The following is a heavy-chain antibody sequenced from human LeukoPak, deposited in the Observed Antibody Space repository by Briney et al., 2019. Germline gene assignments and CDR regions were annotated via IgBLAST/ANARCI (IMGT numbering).Heavy chain of an antibody. D-gene: IGHD1-14*01. J-gene: IGHJ2*01. Sequence: PGGSLRLSCTASGFTFSSYAMSWVRQAPGKGLKWVSSISESGDTPYYADSVKGLFTISRDNSKNTLYLQMSSLRAEDTAVYYCAQLLDVNPIRWYFALWGRGTLVTVSS. V-gene: IGHV3-23*01. CDR1: GFTFSSYA. CDR2: ISESGDTP. CDR3: AQLLDVNPIRWYFAL.